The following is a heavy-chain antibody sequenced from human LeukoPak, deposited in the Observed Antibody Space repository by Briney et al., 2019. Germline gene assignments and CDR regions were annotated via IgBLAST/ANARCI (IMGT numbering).Heavy chain of an antibody. J-gene: IGHJ4*02. Sequence: PSETLSLTCSVSGDFLSSGACYWGWIRQSPGKGLAWIGSIYYSGSTFYSASFESRVTMSVDTSTNQFSLNLRSVTAADTAVYYCARGLGNYGYWGQGTLVTVSS. CDR3: ARGLGNYGY. D-gene: IGHD5-12*01. CDR1: GDFLSSGACY. V-gene: IGHV4-39*01. CDR2: IYYSGST.